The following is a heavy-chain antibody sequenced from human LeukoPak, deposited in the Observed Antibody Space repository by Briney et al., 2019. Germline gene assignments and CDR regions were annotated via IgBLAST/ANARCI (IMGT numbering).Heavy chain of an antibody. J-gene: IGHJ4*02. CDR2: IHSGGST. CDR1: GFTFNNYA. D-gene: IGHD3-22*01. Sequence: GGSLRLSCAASGFTFNNYAMGRVRQAPGKGLEGVSVIHSGGSTYYADSVKGRFTISRDNSKNTLYLQMNSLRAEDTAVYYCARETVAYDSSGYYPLHYWGQGTLVTVSS. CDR3: ARETVAYDSSGYYPLHY. V-gene: IGHV3-53*01.